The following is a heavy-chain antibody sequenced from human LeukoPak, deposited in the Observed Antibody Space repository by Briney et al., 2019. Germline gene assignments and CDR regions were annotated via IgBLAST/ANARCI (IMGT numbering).Heavy chain of an antibody. J-gene: IGHJ1*01. D-gene: IGHD3-22*01. CDR1: GFTFSGYW. CDR2: IKQDGSEK. V-gene: IGHV3-7*01. CDR3: ATPNYYDSSGYPKYFQH. Sequence: PGGSLRLSCAASGFTFSGYWMSWVRQAPGKGLEWVANIKQDGSEKYYVDSVKGRFTISRDNAKNSLYLQMNSLRAEDTAVYYCATPNYYDSSGYPKYFQHWGQGTLVTVSS.